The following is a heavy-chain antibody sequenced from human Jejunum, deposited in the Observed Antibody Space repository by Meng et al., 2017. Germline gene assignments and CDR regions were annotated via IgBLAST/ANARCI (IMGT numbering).Heavy chain of an antibody. CDR2: ISGSGDRT. Sequence: EGQLLDSGGCLAQPGGSLRLSCAASGFAFSYAMSWVRQAPGKGLEWVSAISGSGDRTYYADSVKGRFTISRDNSKNTLYLQMNSLRAEDTAVYYCAKSRVGATRYFDYWGQGTLVTVSS. CDR1: GFAFSYA. V-gene: IGHV3-23*01. D-gene: IGHD1-26*01. J-gene: IGHJ4*02. CDR3: AKSRVGATRYFDY.